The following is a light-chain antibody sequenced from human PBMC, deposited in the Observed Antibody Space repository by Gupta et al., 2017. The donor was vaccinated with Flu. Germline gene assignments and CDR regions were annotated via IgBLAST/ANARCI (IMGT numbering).Light chain of an antibody. V-gene: IGLV3-21*02. CDR1: NIGSKS. CDR2: DDS. Sequence: SYVLTQPPSVAVAPGQTATITCGGSNIGSKSVHWYQQRPGRAPLLVVYDDSNRPPGIPERFSGSNSGNTATLTISRVEAGDEADYHCQLWDSSSDHPVFGGGTKLTVL. CDR3: QLWDSSSDHPV. J-gene: IGLJ3*02.